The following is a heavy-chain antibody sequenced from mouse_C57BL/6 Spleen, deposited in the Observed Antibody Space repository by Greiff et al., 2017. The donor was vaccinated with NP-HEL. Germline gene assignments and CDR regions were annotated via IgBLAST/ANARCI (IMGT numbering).Heavy chain of an antibody. V-gene: IGHV1-81*01. CDR2: IYPRSGNT. J-gene: IGHJ4*01. CDR1: GYTFTSYG. CDR3: ARWGATVGNAMDY. Sequence: VQLQESGAELARPGASVKLSCKASGYTFTSYGISWVKQRTGQGLEWIGEIYPRSGNTYYNEKFKGKATLTADNSSSTAYMELRSLTSEDSAVYFCARWGATVGNAMDYWGQGTSVTVSS. D-gene: IGHD1-1*01.